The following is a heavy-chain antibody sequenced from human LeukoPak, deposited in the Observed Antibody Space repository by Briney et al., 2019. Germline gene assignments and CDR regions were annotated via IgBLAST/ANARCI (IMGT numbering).Heavy chain of an antibody. J-gene: IGHJ3*01. V-gene: IGHV3-23*01. CDR2: IFGSASKI. CDR1: GFTFATYS. Sequence: GGSLRLSCTTSGFTFATYSMSWVRQAPGQGLEWVASIFGSASKIYHADSVKGRFTVSRGNSKNTLYLQMNGLRVEDTALYYCVKDRVPDSGWSFDVWGRGTMVTVSA. D-gene: IGHD6-19*01. CDR3: VKDRVPDSGWSFDV.